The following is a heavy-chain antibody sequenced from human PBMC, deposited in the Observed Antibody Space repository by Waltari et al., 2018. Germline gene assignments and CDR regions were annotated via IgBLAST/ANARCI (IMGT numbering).Heavy chain of an antibody. CDR3: ARGDERLARYHFDD. J-gene: IGHJ4*02. D-gene: IGHD1-1*01. CDR1: GGSINSATYY. V-gene: IGHV4-61*02. CDR2: IYSGGGA. Sequence: QVLLQESGPGLVKPSQTLSLTCTVSGGSINSATYYWSWIRQPAGKGLEWIGRIYSGGGARYSPSLGRRVTMSVDRSKNQFSLKIFSVTDADAAVYYCARGDERLARYHFDDWGQGTQVIVSS.